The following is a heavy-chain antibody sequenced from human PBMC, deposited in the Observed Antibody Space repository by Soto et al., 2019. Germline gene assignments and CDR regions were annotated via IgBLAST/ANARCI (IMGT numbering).Heavy chain of an antibody. V-gene: IGHV1-69*13. CDR1: GGTFSSYA. D-gene: IGHD4-17*01. J-gene: IGHJ6*02. Sequence: ASVKVSCKASGGTFSSYAISWVRQAPGQGLEWMGGIIPIFGTANYAQKFQGRVTITADESTSTAYMELSSLRSEDTAVYYCARDGYGDYVDYYGMDVWGQGTTVTVSS. CDR3: ARDGYGDYVDYYGMDV. CDR2: IIPIFGTA.